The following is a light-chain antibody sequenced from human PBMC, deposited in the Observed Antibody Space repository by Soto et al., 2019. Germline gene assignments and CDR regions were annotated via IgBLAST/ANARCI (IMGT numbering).Light chain of an antibody. V-gene: IGLV1-44*01. CDR1: SSNIGSNA. Sequence: QSVLTQPPSASGTPGQRVTISCSGSSSNIGSNAVSWYQQLPGTAPKVLIYSNNQRPSGVPDRFSGSKSGTSASLAISGLHSADDADYYCATWDDSLNGWVFGGGTKLTVL. CDR3: ATWDDSLNGWV. CDR2: SNN. J-gene: IGLJ3*02.